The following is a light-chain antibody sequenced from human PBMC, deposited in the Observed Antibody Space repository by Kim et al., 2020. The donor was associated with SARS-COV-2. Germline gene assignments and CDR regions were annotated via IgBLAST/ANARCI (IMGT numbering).Light chain of an antibody. Sequence: SLSPGDRATLSCRAGQSVSSYLAWYQQKPGQAPRLLIYDASNRATGIPARFSGSGSGTDFTLTISSLEPEDFAVYYCQQRTNWITFGQGTRLEIK. V-gene: IGKV3-11*01. J-gene: IGKJ5*01. CDR1: QSVSSY. CDR2: DAS. CDR3: QQRTNWIT.